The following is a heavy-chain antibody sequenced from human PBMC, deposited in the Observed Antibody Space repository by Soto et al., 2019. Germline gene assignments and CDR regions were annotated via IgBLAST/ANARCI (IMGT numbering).Heavy chain of an antibody. CDR3: AKVFYYYGCSGYYYFDY. CDR2: ISGSGSTI. J-gene: IGHJ4*02. D-gene: IGHD3-22*01. Sequence: GGSLRLSCAASGFTFSSYAVSWVRQAPGKGPEWIPSISGSGSTIYYADSVKGRFTISRDNSKNTLYLQMSSLKAEDTAVYYCAKVFYYYGCSGYYYFDYWGQGTLVTVSS. CDR1: GFTFSSYA. V-gene: IGHV3-23*01.